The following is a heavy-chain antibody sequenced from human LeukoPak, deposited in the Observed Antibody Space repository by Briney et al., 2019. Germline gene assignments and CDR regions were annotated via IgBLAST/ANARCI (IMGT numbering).Heavy chain of an antibody. V-gene: IGHV3-7*02. CDR2: IKKDGSET. J-gene: IGHJ4*02. D-gene: IGHD4-23*01. Sequence: PGGSLRLSCAASGFAFSTYWMTWVRQAPGKGLEWVANIKKDGSETFYVDSVKGRFTISRDNAHNSLYLQMNSLRAEDTAVYYCNGGGYWGQGTLVTVSS. CDR1: GFAFSTYW. CDR3: NGGGY.